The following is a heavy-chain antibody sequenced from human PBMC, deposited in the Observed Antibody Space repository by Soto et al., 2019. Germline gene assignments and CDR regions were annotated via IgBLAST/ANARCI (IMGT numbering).Heavy chain of an antibody. Sequence: EVQLVESGGGLVQPGGSLRLSCAASGFTFSSYDMHWVRPATGKGLEWVSAIGTAGDTYYPGSVKGRFTISRENAKNSLYLQMNSLRAGDTAVYYCARGVRRDCSSTSCYEGGHWFDPWGQGTLVTVSS. CDR3: ARGVRRDCSSTSCYEGGHWFDP. CDR2: IGTAGDT. J-gene: IGHJ5*02. D-gene: IGHD2-2*01. V-gene: IGHV3-13*04. CDR1: GFTFSSYD.